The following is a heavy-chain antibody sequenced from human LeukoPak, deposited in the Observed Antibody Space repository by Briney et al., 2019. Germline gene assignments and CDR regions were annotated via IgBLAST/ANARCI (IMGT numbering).Heavy chain of an antibody. J-gene: IGHJ4*02. CDR1: GYTFTGYY. CDR3: ARESGEGFGELDFDY. D-gene: IGHD3-10*01. Sequence: ASVKVSCKASGYTFTGYYMHWVRRAPGQGLEWMGWINPNSGGTNYAQKFQGRVTMTRDTSISTAYMELSGLRSDDTAVYYCARESGEGFGELDFDYWGQGTLVTVSS. V-gene: IGHV1-2*02. CDR2: INPNSGGT.